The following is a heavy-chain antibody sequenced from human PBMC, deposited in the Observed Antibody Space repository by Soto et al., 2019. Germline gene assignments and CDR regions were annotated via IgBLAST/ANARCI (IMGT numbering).Heavy chain of an antibody. J-gene: IGHJ5*02. CDR3: VRDGTKTLRDWFDP. D-gene: IGHD1-1*01. CDR1: GYTFTGYY. Sequence: ASVKVSCKASGYTFTGYYMHWVRQAPGQGLEWMGWINPNSGGTNYAQKFQGWVTMTRDTSISTAYMELSRLRSDDTAVYYCVRDGTKTLRDWFDPWGQGISVTVSS. V-gene: IGHV1-2*04. CDR2: INPNSGGT.